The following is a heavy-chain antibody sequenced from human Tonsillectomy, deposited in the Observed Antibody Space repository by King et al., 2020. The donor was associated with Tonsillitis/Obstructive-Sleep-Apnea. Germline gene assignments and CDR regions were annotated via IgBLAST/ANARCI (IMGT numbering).Heavy chain of an antibody. J-gene: IGHJ3*02. V-gene: IGHV1-3*04. D-gene: IGHD3-16*02. CDR3: ARGNYDYIWGKYRYEAFDI. CDR2: INTGNADT. Sequence: VQLVQSGAEVKKPGASVKLSCKASGYTFTIYAMHWVRQAPGQRLEWMGWINTGNADTKYSQKFQGRVTITRDTSARTAYMELSSLRSEDTAVDYCARGNYDYIWGKYRYEAFDIWGQGTMVTVSS. CDR1: GYTFTIYA.